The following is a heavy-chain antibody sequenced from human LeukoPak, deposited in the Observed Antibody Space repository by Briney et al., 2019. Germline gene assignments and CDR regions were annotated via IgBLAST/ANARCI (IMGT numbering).Heavy chain of an antibody. J-gene: IGHJ3*02. D-gene: IGHD3-22*01. V-gene: IGHV4-59*01. CDR1: GGSISSNY. CDR3: ARDKPYYDISGYLSPHAFDI. Sequence: SETLSLTCTVSGGSISSNYWTWIRQPPGEGLGWIGYIYDSESTNYNPSLKSRVTISVDTSKNRFSLKLSSVTAADTAVYYCARDKPYYDISGYLSPHAFDIWGQGTMVTVSS. CDR2: IYDSEST.